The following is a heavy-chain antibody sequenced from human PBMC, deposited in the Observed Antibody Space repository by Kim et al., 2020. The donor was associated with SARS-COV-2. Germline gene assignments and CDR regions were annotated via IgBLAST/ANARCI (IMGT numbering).Heavy chain of an antibody. CDR2: ISWDGGTT. D-gene: IGHD4-17*01. J-gene: IGHJ6*02. Sequence: GGSLRLSCAASGFTFDDYTMHWVRQAPGKGLEWVSLISWDGGTTYYADSVKGRFTISRDNSKNSLYLQMNSLRTEDTALYYCAKGLGDYLRHYYYGMDVWGQGTTVTVSS. V-gene: IGHV3-43*01. CDR1: GFTFDDYT. CDR3: AKGLGDYLRHYYYGMDV.